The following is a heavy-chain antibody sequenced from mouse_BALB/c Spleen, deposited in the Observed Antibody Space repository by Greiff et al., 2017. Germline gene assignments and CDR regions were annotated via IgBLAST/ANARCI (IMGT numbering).Heavy chain of an antibody. V-gene: IGHV14-4*02. CDR3: YYDYGRGFAY. CDR2: IDPENGDT. CDR1: GFNIKDYY. J-gene: IGHJ3*01. Sequence: EVQLQQSGAELVRSGASVKLSCTASGFNIKDYYMHWVKQRPEQGLEWIGWIDPENGDTEYAPKFQGKATMTADTSSNTAYLQLSSLTSEDTAVYYCYYDYGRGFAYWGQGTLVTVSA. D-gene: IGHD2-4*01.